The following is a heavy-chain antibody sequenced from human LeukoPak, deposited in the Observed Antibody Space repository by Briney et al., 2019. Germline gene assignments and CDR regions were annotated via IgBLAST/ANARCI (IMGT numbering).Heavy chain of an antibody. V-gene: IGHV3-30*18. J-gene: IGHJ4*02. CDR1: GFIFSNYG. Sequence: PGGSLRLSCAASGFIFSNYGMHWVRQAPGKGLEWVAVISYDGSNKYYADSVKGRFTISRDTSKNTLYLQMNSLRVEDTAIYYCAKDPRCTSSWYWDAWGQGALVTVSS. CDR3: AKDPRCTSSWYWDA. D-gene: IGHD6-13*01. CDR2: ISYDGSNK.